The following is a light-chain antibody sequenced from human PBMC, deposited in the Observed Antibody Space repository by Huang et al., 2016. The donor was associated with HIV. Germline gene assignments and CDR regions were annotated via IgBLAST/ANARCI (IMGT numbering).Light chain of an antibody. V-gene: IGKV4-1*01. CDR2: WAS. CDR1: QSLLYRSNNKNY. J-gene: IGKJ5*01. CDR3: QQFYSTPIT. Sequence: SSQSLLYRSNNKNYLAWYQQKPGQPPKLLIYWASTREAGVPDRFSGSGSGTDFTLTISSLQAEDVAVYHCQQFYSTPITFGQGTRLEIK.